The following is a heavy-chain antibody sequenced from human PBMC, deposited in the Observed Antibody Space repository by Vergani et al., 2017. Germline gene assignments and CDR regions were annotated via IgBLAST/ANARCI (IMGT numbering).Heavy chain of an antibody. J-gene: IGHJ4*02. CDR3: ARVKVGATSFDY. Sequence: EVQLVESGGGLVKPGGSLRPSCAASGFTFRSYSMNWVRQAPGKGLEWVSSISSSSSYIYYADSVKGRFTISRDNAKNSLYLQMNSLRAEDTAVYYCARVKVGATSFDYWGQGTLVTVSS. V-gene: IGHV3-21*01. CDR1: GFTFRSYS. CDR2: ISSSSSYI. D-gene: IGHD1-26*01.